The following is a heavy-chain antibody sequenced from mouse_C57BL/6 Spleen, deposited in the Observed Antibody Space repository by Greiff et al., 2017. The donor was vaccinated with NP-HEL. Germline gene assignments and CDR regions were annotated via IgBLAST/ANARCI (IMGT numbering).Heavy chain of an antibody. J-gene: IGHJ1*03. Sequence: EVQRVESGPGLVKPSQSLSLTCSVTGYSITSGYYWNWIRQFPGNKLEWMGYISYDGSNNYNPSLKNRISITRDTSKNQFFLKLNSVTTEDTATYYCARDGYYGSSPWYFDVWGTGTTVTVSS. CDR2: ISYDGSN. D-gene: IGHD1-1*01. CDR1: GYSITSGYY. CDR3: ARDGYYGSSPWYFDV. V-gene: IGHV3-6*01.